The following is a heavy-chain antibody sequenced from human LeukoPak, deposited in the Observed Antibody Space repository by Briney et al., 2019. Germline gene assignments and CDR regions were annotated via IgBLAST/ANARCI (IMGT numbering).Heavy chain of an antibody. CDR2: ISAYNGNT. CDR1: GYTFTSYG. J-gene: IGHJ4*02. V-gene: IGHV1-18*01. CDR3: ARKDGYNSLVDY. Sequence: ASVKVSCKTSGYTFTSYGISWVRQAPVQGLEWMGWISAYNGNTNYAQKLQGRVTMTTDTSTSTAYMELRSLRSDDTAVYYCARKDGYNSLVDYWGQGTLVTVSS. D-gene: IGHD5-24*01.